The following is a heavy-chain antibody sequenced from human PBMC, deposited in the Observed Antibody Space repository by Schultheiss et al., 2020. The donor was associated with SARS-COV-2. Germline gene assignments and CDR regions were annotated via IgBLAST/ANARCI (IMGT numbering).Heavy chain of an antibody. D-gene: IGHD3-22*01. Sequence: SETLSLTCAVYGGSFSAYYWNWIRQPPGKGLEWIGEIAHSGSSSFIPSLKSRVTISVDTSKNQFSLKLSSVTAADTAVYYCASLWDTNYYDSSGYRPYYYYYGMDVWGQGTTVTVSS. V-gene: IGHV4-34*01. CDR3: ASLWDTNYYDSSGYRPYYYYYGMDV. CDR2: IAHSGSS. J-gene: IGHJ6*02. CDR1: GGSFSAYY.